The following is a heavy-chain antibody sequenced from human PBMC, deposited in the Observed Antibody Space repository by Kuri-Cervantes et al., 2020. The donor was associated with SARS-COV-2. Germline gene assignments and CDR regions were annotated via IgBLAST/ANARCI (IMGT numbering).Heavy chain of an antibody. CDR1: GFTFKTYT. J-gene: IGHJ3*02. CDR3: ASIFGVVTEIDAFDI. Sequence: GESLKISCGASGFTFKTYTMNWVRQAPGKALQWISSISGSGSYIYYADSLRGRFTISRDDAKNSLYLQMNSLRAEDTAVYYCASIFGVVTEIDAFDIWGQGTMVTVSS. V-gene: IGHV3-21*01. D-gene: IGHD3-3*02. CDR2: ISGSGSYI.